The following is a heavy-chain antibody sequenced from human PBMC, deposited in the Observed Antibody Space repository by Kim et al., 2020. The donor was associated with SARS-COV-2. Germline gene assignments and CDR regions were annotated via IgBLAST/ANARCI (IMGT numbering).Heavy chain of an antibody. Sequence: GGSLRLSCAASGFTFSSYAMHWVRQAPGKGLEWVAVISYDGSNKYYADSVKGRFTISRDNSKNTLYLQMNSLRAEDTAVYYCARGPPAGYGMDVWGQGTT. CDR1: GFTFSSYA. J-gene: IGHJ6*02. V-gene: IGHV3-30*04. D-gene: IGHD6-13*01. CDR2: ISYDGSNK. CDR3: ARGPPAGYGMDV.